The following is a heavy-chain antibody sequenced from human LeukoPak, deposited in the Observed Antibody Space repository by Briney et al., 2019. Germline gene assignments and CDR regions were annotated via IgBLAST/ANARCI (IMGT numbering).Heavy chain of an antibody. Sequence: GGSLRLSCAASGFTFSSYAMHWVRQAPGKGLEWVAVISYDGSNKYYADSVKGRFTISRDNSKNTLYLQMNSLRAEDTAVYYCARDHQQWLAGTPNDYWGQGTLVTVSS. CDR2: ISYDGSNK. CDR3: ARDHQQWLAGTPNDY. J-gene: IGHJ4*02. V-gene: IGHV3-30-3*01. D-gene: IGHD6-19*01. CDR1: GFTFSSYA.